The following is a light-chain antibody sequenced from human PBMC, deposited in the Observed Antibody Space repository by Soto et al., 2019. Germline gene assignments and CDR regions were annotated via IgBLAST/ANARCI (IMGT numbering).Light chain of an antibody. Sequence: IHMTQSPSSLSASVGDRVTITCRASQRITTYLNWYQQKPGEAPKLLISTSGTLQRGVPSRFTGSGSGTDFTLTITGLQRADFATYYCQQSYSTPFTFGPGTKVDIK. CDR1: QRITTY. CDR2: TSG. CDR3: QQSYSTPFT. J-gene: IGKJ3*01. V-gene: IGKV1-39*01.